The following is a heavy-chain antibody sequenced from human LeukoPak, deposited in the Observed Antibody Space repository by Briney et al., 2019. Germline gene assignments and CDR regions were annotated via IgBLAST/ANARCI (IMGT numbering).Heavy chain of an antibody. CDR1: GFTFDDYG. J-gene: IGHJ4*02. D-gene: IGHD3-10*01. Sequence: GGSLRLSCAASGFTFDDYGMSWVRQAPGKGLEWVSGINWNGGSTGYADSVKGRFTISRDNAKNSLYLQMNSLRAEDTALYYCTRDLLWFGESPFDYWGQGTLVTVSS. V-gene: IGHV3-20*04. CDR3: TRDLLWFGESPFDY. CDR2: INWNGGST.